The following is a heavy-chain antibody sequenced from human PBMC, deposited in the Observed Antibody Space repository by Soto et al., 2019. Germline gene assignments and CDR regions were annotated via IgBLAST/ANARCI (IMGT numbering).Heavy chain of an antibody. Sequence: SETLSITCAVYGGSFRGYYWSWIRQHPGKGLEWIGEIKHSGSTNYNPSLKSRVTISVETSKNQFSLKLSSVTAADTAVYYCARGIAAAGIYAFDIWGQGTMVTVSS. V-gene: IGHV4-34*01. CDR3: ARGIAAAGIYAFDI. CDR1: GGSFRGYY. CDR2: IKHSGST. D-gene: IGHD6-13*01. J-gene: IGHJ3*02.